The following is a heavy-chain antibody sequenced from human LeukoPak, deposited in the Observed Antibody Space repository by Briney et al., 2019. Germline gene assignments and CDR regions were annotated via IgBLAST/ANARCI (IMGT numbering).Heavy chain of an antibody. CDR2: ISGSGGST. Sequence: PGGSLRLSCAASGFTFSSYAMSWVRQAPGKGLEWVSAISGSGGSTYYADSVKGRFTISRDNSKNTLYVQMNSLRAEDTAVYYCAKDRDFWSGYSDYWGQGTLVTVSS. CDR3: AKDRDFWSGYSDY. CDR1: GFTFSSYA. J-gene: IGHJ4*02. V-gene: IGHV3-23*01. D-gene: IGHD3-3*01.